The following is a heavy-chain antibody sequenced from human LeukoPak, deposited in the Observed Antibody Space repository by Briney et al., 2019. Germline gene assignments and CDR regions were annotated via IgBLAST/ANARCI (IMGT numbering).Heavy chain of an antibody. CDR3: AREGQDLGFDY. V-gene: IGHV3-30-3*01. CDR2: ISYDGSNK. J-gene: IGHJ4*02. Sequence: GGSLRLSCAASGFTFSSYAMHWVRQAPGKGLEWVAVISYDGSNKYYADSVKGRFTISRDNSKNTLYLQMNSLRAEDTAVYYCAREGQDLGFDYWGQETLVTVSS. CDR1: GFTFSSYA.